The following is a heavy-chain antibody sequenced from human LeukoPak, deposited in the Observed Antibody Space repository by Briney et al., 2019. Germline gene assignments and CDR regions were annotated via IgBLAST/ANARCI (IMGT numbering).Heavy chain of an antibody. V-gene: IGHV3-23*01. CDR2: ISGSGGNT. CDR1: GFTFSRNG. J-gene: IGHJ4*02. Sequence: GGSLRLSCAASGFTFSRNGMTWVRQAPGKGLEWVSAISGSGGNTYYADSVKGRFTISRDNSKNTLYLQMNSLRAEDTAVYYCAKDPRYYDSSGSWYFDYWGQGTLVTVSS. D-gene: IGHD3-22*01. CDR3: AKDPRYYDSSGSWYFDY.